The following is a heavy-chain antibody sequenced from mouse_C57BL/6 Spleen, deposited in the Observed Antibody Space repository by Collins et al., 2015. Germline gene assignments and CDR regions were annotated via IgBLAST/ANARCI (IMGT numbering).Heavy chain of an antibody. CDR2: INTYSGVP. CDR1: GYTFTTYG. V-gene: IGHV9-3*01. CDR3: ARGYRDY. Sequence: QIQLVQSGPELKKPGETVKISCKASGYTFTTYGMSWVKQAPGKGLKWMGWINTYSGVPTYADDFKGRFAFSLETSASTAYLQINNLKNEDTATYFCARGYRDYWGQGTTLTVSS. D-gene: IGHD3-1*01. J-gene: IGHJ2*01.